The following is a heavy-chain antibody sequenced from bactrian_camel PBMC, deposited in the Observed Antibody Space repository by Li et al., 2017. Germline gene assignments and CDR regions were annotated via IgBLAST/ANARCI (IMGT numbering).Heavy chain of an antibody. CDR2: IDSDGTT. D-gene: IGHD5*01. Sequence: HVQLVESGGGSVQAGGSLRLSCSTSLYAYSTYCLAWFRQAPGKEREAVANIDSDGTTDYADPVKGRFTISQNNAKTTTWLQMNNPKLDDTAMYYCAPDSSPQMGCYWTRGTQVTVS. V-gene: IGHV3S53*01. J-gene: IGHJ4*01. CDR1: LYAYSTYC. CDR3: APDSSPQMGCY.